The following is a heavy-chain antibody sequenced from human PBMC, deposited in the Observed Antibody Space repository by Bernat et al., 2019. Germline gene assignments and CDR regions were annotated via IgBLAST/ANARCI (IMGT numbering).Heavy chain of an antibody. CDR3: ARRVITMVRGVIIGPYYFDY. D-gene: IGHD3-10*01. Sequence: EVQLVESGGGSVQPGGSLRLSCAASGFTFSSFWMHWVRQAPGKGLMWVSRINSDGGTTTYADSVKGRFTISRDNTKNTVYLQMNSLRAEDTAVYYCARRVITMVRGVIIGPYYFDYWGQGTLVTVSS. V-gene: IGHV3-74*03. CDR1: GFTFSSFW. J-gene: IGHJ4*02. CDR2: INSDGGTT.